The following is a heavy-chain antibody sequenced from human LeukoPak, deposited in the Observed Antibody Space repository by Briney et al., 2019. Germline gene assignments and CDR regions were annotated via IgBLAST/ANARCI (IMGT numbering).Heavy chain of an antibody. D-gene: IGHD1-20*01. CDR3: AKNNWNDMPFVDY. J-gene: IGHJ4*02. CDR2: ISSSGSTI. V-gene: IGHV3-11*01. Sequence: PGGSLRLSCAASGFTFSDYYMSWIRQAPGKGLEWVSYISSSGSTIYYADSVKGRFTISRDNAKNSLYLQMNGLRAEDTAVYYCAKNNWNDMPFVDYWGQGTLVTVSS. CDR1: GFTFSDYY.